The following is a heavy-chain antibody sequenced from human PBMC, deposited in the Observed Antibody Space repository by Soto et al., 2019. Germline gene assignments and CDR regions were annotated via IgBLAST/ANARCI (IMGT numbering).Heavy chain of an antibody. D-gene: IGHD4-17*01. Sequence: QVQLVQSGAEVKKPGSSVKVSCKASGGTFSNYTISWVRQAPGQGLEWMGRIILILNIANYAQKFQARVTITADKSTTTAYMELSSLRSEDTAVYYCARVSEMGTVTEGFYYYMDVWGKGTTVTVSS. CDR1: GGTFSNYT. CDR2: IILILNIA. CDR3: ARVSEMGTVTEGFYYYMDV. V-gene: IGHV1-69*02. J-gene: IGHJ6*03.